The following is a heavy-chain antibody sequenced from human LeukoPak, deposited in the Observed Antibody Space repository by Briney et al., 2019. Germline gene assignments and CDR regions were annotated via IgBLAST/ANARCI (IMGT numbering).Heavy chain of an antibody. CDR2: INAGNGNT. V-gene: IGHV1-3*01. J-gene: IGHJ3*02. D-gene: IGHD2-15*01. CDR3: ARVPCRGGSCYSANAFDI. Sequence: ASVKVSCKASGYTFTRYPMHWVRQAPGQRLEWVGWINAGNGNTKYSQKFQVRVTITRDTSASTAYMELSSLRSEDTAVYYCARVPCRGGSCYSANAFDIWGQGTMVTVSS. CDR1: GYTFTRYP.